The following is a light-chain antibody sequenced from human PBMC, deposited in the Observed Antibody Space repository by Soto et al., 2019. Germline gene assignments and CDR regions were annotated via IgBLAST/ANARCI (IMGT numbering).Light chain of an antibody. Sequence: DIQLTQSPSPLSASVGDRVAITCLASQSISTYLNWYQQKPGKAPKVLIYAASNLQSGVPPRFSGSGSGTDFTLTISSLQPEDVATSFCQQSYRTPISFGQGTRLEIK. CDR2: AAS. CDR1: QSISTY. CDR3: QQSYRTPIS. J-gene: IGKJ5*01. V-gene: IGKV1-39*01.